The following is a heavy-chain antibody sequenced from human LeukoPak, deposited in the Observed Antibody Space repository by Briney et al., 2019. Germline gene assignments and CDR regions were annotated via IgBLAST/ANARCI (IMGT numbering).Heavy chain of an antibody. J-gene: IGHJ4*02. CDR1: GFTFCRYS. V-gene: IGHV3-21*04. D-gene: IGHD3-9*01. Sequence: GGSLRLSCADSGFTFCRYSINRVCQAPGKGVGWVSSISIISTYIYYADSVKGRFTISRDNAKNSLYLQMNSLRAEDTAAYYCAKGLGDILPRIWGPTADYWGQGTLVTVSS. CDR2: ISIISTYI. CDR3: AKGLGDILPRIWGPTADY.